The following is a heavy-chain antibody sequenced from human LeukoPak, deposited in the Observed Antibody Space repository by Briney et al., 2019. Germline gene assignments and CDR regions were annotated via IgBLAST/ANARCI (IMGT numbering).Heavy chain of an antibody. V-gene: IGHV1-8*01. D-gene: IGHD3-10*01. J-gene: IGHJ6*02. CDR1: GYTFTSYG. CDR2: MNPNSGNT. CDR3: ARGDMAWFGELSSMDV. Sequence: ASVKVSCKASGYTFTSYGINWVRQATGQGLEWMGWMNPNSGNTGYAQKFQGRVTMTRNTSISTAYMELSSLRSEDTAVYYCARGDMAWFGELSSMDVWGQGTTVTVSS.